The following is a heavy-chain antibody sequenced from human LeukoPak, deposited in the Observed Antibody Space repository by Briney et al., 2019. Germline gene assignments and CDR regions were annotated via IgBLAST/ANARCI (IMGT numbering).Heavy chain of an antibody. CDR2: IYYSGST. J-gene: IGHJ3*02. V-gene: IGHV4-39*07. D-gene: IGHD6-13*01. Sequence: SETLSLTCTVSGGSISSSSYYWGWIRQPPGKGLEWIGSIYYSGSTYYNPSLKSRVTISVDTSKNQFSLKLSSVTAADTAVYYCARDPNSSSAFDIWGQGTMVTVSS. CDR1: GGSISSSSYY. CDR3: ARDPNSSSAFDI.